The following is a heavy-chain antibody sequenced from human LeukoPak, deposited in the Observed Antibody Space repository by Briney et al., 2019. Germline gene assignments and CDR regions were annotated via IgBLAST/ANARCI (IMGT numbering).Heavy chain of an antibody. CDR1: GFTFSAYA. Sequence: PGGSLRLSCEASGFTFSAYAMTWVRQAPGKGLEWVSSIGSDNKPHYSESVKGRFAISRDNAKNSLYLQMNSLRAEDTAVYYCARGTREHGLDYWGQGTLVTVSS. CDR2: IGSDNKP. CDR3: ARGTREHGLDY. V-gene: IGHV3-69-1*01. J-gene: IGHJ4*02. D-gene: IGHD1-26*01.